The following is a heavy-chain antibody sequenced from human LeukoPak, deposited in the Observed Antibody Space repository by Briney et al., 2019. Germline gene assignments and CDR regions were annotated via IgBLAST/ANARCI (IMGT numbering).Heavy chain of an antibody. J-gene: IGHJ3*02. Sequence: ASVKVSCKASGFTWVRQAPGQGLEWMGWISGYNGKTKYAQRLQDRVTMTTDTSTTTAYMELRSLRSDDTAVYYCARDPPPYYDSSGYYVAFDIWGQGTMVTVSS. CDR1: GFT. CDR3: ARDPPPYYDSSGYYVAFDI. CDR2: ISGYNGKT. D-gene: IGHD3-22*01. V-gene: IGHV1-18*01.